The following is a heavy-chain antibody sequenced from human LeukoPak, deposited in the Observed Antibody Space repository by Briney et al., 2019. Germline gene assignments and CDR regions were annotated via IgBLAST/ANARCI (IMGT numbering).Heavy chain of an antibody. V-gene: IGHV4-4*07. Sequence: SETLSLTCTVSGGSISSYYWSWIRQPAGKGLEWIGRIYTSGSTNYNPSLKSRVTMSVGTSKNQFSLKLSSVTAADTAVYYCAREGLDFSMRDYVWGSYRPFDYWGQGTLVTVSS. CDR3: AREGLDFSMRDYVWGSYRPFDY. CDR2: IYTSGST. CDR1: GGSISSYY. J-gene: IGHJ4*02. D-gene: IGHD3-16*02.